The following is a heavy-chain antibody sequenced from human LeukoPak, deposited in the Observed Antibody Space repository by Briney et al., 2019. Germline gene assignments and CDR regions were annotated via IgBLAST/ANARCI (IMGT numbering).Heavy chain of an antibody. CDR1: GYTFTSYG. CDR3: ASPGPYGGNDAFDI. Sequence: GASVQVSCKASGYTFTSYGISWVRQAPGQGLEWMGWISAYNGNTNYAQKLQGRVTMTTDTSTSTAYMERRSLRSDDTAVYYCASPGPYGGNDAFDIRGQETMVTVSS. D-gene: IGHD4-23*01. V-gene: IGHV1-18*01. CDR2: ISAYNGNT. J-gene: IGHJ3*02.